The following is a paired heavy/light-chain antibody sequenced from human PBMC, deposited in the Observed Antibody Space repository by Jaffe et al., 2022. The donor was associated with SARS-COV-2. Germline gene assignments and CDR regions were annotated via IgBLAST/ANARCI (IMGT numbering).Light chain of an antibody. J-gene: IGKJ1*01. Sequence: EIVLTQSPGTLSLSPGERATLSCRASQSVSSSYLAWYQQKPGQAPRLLFYGASSRATGIPDRFSGSGSGTDFTLTISRLEPEDFAMYYCQQYSGSLTFGQGTKVEI. CDR3: QQYSGSLT. CDR1: QSVSSSY. CDR2: GAS. V-gene: IGKV3-20*01.
Heavy chain of an antibody. CDR1: GDSVSSSSFY. CDR3: ARHYSEILTGFFPGWFDP. V-gene: IGHV4-39*01. Sequence: QLQLQGSGPGLVKPSETLSLTCTVSGDSVSSSSFYWGWIRQPPGKGLEWIASVHYSGSTYYNPSLKSRVTISADTSKNHFSLTVNSVTAADTALYYCARHYSEILTGFFPGWFDPWGQGTLVTVSS. CDR2: VHYSGST. D-gene: IGHD3-9*01. J-gene: IGHJ5*02.